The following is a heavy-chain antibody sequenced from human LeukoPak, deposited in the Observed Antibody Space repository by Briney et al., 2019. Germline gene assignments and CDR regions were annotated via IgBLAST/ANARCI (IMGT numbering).Heavy chain of an antibody. D-gene: IGHD3-9*01. CDR3: ARGPRYFDWLLSGHDAFDI. CDR1: GGSISSTY. CDR2: IYYSGST. J-gene: IGHJ3*02. Sequence: SETLSLTCTVSGGSISSTYWSWIRQPPGKGLEWIGYIYYSGSTNYNPSLKSRVTISVDTSKNQISLKLSSVTAADTAVYYCARGPRYFDWLLSGHDAFDIWGQGTMVTVSS. V-gene: IGHV4-59*01.